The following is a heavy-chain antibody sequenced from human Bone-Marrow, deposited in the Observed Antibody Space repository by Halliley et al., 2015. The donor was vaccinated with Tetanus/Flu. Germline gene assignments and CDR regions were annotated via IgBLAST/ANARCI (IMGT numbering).Heavy chain of an antibody. CDR2: ITAGGGST. D-gene: IGHD2-21*02. V-gene: IGHV3-23*01. J-gene: IGHJ6*02. CDR3: ARDPPGGGDDPHYGMDV. CDR1: GFTFTHYA. Sequence: SLRLSCAASGFTFTHYAMNWVRQAPGKGLEGVSGITAGGGSTYYADSVKGRFTIYRDNSKRTLSLQMNSLRVEDSAVYYCARDPPGGGDDPHYGMDVWGQGTTVTVSS.